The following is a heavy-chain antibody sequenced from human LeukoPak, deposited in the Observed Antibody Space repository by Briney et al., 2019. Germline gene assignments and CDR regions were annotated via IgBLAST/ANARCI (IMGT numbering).Heavy chain of an antibody. V-gene: IGHV6-1*01. Sequence: SQTLSLTCAISGDSVSSDSAAWNWITQSPSRGLEWLGRTYFRSQWYSDYAVSVRSRIAINSETSKNQFSLHLNSVTPDDTAVYFCLREYTYGRFDYWGQGTLVTVSS. CDR2: TYFRSQWYS. J-gene: IGHJ4*02. CDR3: LREYTYGRFDY. D-gene: IGHD5-18*01. CDR1: GDSVSSDSAA.